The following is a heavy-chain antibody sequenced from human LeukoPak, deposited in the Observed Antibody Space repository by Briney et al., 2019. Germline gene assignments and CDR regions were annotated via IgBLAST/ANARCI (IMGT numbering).Heavy chain of an antibody. CDR2: ISGSGGTT. Sequence: GGSLRLSCAASGFTFSSYAMSWVRQAPGKGLEWVSGISGSGGTTYYADSVKGRFIISRDNSKNTLYLQMNGLRAEDTAIYYCAKLPDIVVTGGFDCWGQGTLVTVSS. CDR3: AKLPDIVVTGGFDC. CDR1: GFTFSSYA. V-gene: IGHV3-23*01. J-gene: IGHJ4*02. D-gene: IGHD6-19*01.